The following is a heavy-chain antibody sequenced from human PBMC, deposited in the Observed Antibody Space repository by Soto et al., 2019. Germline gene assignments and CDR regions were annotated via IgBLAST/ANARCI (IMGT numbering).Heavy chain of an antibody. J-gene: IGHJ4*02. CDR2: ISYDGSNK. CDR1: GFTFSSYG. V-gene: IGHV3-30*18. CDR3: AQGDVTTQWLAYDFDY. D-gene: IGHD6-19*01. Sequence: PGGSLRLSCAASGFTFSSYGMHWVRQAPGKGLEWVAVISYDGSNKYYADSVKGRFTISRDNSKNTLYLQMNSLRAEDTAVYYCAQGDVTTQWLAYDFDYWGQGTLVTVSS.